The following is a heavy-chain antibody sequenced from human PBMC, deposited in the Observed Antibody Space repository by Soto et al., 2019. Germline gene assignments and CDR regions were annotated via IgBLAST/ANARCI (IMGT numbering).Heavy chain of an antibody. J-gene: IGHJ3*02. CDR2: INPSGGST. CDR3: ASFFFAVSDAFDI. Sequence: ASVKVSCKASGSTFTSYYMHWVRQAPGQGLEWMGIINPSGGSTSYAQKFQGRVTMTRDTSTRTVYMELSSLRSEDTAVYYCASFFFAVSDAFDIWGQGTMVTVSS. V-gene: IGHV1-46*01. CDR1: GSTFTSYY. D-gene: IGHD1-20*01.